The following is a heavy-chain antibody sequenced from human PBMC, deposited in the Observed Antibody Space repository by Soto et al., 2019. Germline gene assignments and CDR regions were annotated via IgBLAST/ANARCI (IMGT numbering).Heavy chain of an antibody. CDR1: GFTFSSYG. CDR3: VKDGTSGWPYYYGMDV. Sequence: PGGSLRLSCAASGFTFSSYGMHWVRQAPGKGLEWVAVISYDGRNKYYADSVKGRCTISRENSKNTLYLQMSSLSPEATAVYYCVKDGTSGWPYYYGMDVWGQGTTVTVSS. CDR2: ISYDGRNK. D-gene: IGHD6-19*01. J-gene: IGHJ6*02. V-gene: IGHV3-30*18.